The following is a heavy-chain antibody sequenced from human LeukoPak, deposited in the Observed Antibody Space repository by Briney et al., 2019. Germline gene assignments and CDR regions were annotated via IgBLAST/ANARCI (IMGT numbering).Heavy chain of an antibody. D-gene: IGHD3-10*01. Sequence: GRSLRLSCAASGFTFSSYAMHWVRQAPGKGLEWVAVISYDGSNKYYADSVKGRFTISRDNSKNTLYLQMNSLRAEDTAVYYCASLVWFGEHYYYYYGMDVWGQGTTVTVSS. J-gene: IGHJ6*02. CDR3: ASLVWFGEHYYYYYGMDV. CDR1: GFTFSSYA. V-gene: IGHV3-30-3*01. CDR2: ISYDGSNK.